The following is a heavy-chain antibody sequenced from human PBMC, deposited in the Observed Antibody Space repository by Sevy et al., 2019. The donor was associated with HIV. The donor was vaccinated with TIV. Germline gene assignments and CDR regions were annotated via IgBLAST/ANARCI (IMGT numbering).Heavy chain of an antibody. V-gene: IGHV3-30*04. J-gene: IGHJ4*02. CDR3: ARERGASLRNGSPLDY. Sequence: GGSLRLSCATSGFTFSSYAMHWVRQAPGKGLETVAVISQDAVVKFYADSVKGRFTISRDNSRSTLDLKVNSLRDEDTAVYYCARERGASLRNGSPLDYWGQGTRVTVSS. CDR1: GFTFSSYA. D-gene: IGHD6-19*01. CDR2: ISQDAVVK.